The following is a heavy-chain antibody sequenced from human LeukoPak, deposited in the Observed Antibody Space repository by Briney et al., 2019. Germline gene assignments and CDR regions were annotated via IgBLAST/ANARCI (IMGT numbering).Heavy chain of an antibody. V-gene: IGHV3-30*18. CDR2: ISYDGSNK. J-gene: IGHJ4*02. CDR3: AKRMVRGVIVSCVDY. D-gene: IGHD3-10*01. Sequence: GGSLRLSCAASGFTFSSYAMHWVRQAPGEGLEWVAVISYDGSNKYYAESVKGRFTISRDNSKNTLYLQMNSLRAEDTAVYYCAKRMVRGVIVSCVDYWGQGTLVTVSS. CDR1: GFTFSSYA.